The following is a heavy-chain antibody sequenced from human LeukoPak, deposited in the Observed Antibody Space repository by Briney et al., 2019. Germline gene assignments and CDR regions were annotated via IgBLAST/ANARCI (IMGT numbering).Heavy chain of an antibody. J-gene: IGHJ4*02. CDR2: IDHDGKNP. Sequence: GGSLRLSCATSGFTFSSFGMHWVRQAPGKGLEWVASIDHDGKNPYYGESVKSRFTISRDNSRNTLYLQMSFLINEDTAVYYCAKRYCVSTSCSYSDLWGQGTLVAVSS. V-gene: IGHV3-30*02. CDR1: GFTFSSFG. CDR3: AKRYCVSTSCSYSDL. D-gene: IGHD2-2*01.